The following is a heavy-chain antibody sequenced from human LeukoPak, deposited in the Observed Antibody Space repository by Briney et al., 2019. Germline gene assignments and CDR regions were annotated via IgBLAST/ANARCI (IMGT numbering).Heavy chain of an antibody. CDR2: INSDGRST. CDR3: ARDGSGYSGGLGY. J-gene: IGHJ4*02. CDR1: GFTFSSYW. D-gene: IGHD5-12*01. V-gene: IGHV3-74*01. Sequence: GGSLRLPCAASGFTFSSYWMHWVRQAPGKGLVWVSRINSDGRSTTYADSVKGRFTISRDNARNTVYMQMSSLRAEDTAVYYCARDGSGYSGGLGYWGQGTLVTVSS.